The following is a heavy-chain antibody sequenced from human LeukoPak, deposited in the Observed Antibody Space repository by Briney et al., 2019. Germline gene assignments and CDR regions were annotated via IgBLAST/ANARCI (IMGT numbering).Heavy chain of an antibody. Sequence: SQTLSLTCTVSSGSISSGSYYWSWIRQPAGKGLEWIGCIFPSGSTNYNPSLKSRVTISVDKSKNQFSLKLSSVAATDTAVYYCARGRRDDYSNYWSFDLWGRGTLVSVSS. J-gene: IGHJ2*01. CDR2: IFPSGST. CDR3: ARGRRDDYSNYWSFDL. D-gene: IGHD5-24*01. V-gene: IGHV4-61*02. CDR1: SGSISSGSYY.